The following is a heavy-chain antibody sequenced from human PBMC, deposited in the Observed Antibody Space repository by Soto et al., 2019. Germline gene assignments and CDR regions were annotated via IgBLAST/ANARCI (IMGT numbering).Heavy chain of an antibody. CDR2: ISYDGSNE. D-gene: IGHD3-22*01. CDR3: ARDMYYYDSSGYYCCSNY. V-gene: IGHV3-30-3*01. J-gene: IGHJ4*02. Sequence: GGSLRLSCAASGFTSSTYAMHWVRQAPGKGLEWVAVISYDGSNEYYADSVKGRFTISRDNSKNTLYLQMNSLRAEDTAVYYCARDMYYYDSSGYYCCSNYWGQGTLVTVSS. CDR1: GFTSSTYA.